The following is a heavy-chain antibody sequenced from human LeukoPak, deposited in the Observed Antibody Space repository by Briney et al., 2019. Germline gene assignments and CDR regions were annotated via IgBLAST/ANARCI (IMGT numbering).Heavy chain of an antibody. J-gene: IGHJ4*02. CDR1: GGSISSYY. Sequence: PSETLSLTCTVSGGSISSYYWSWIRQPPGKGLEWIGYIHFSGSTNYNPSLKSRVTVSDDKSKNQFSLKLSSVTAADTAVYYCARDRAYGSGKYYFDYWGQGTLVTVSS. CDR3: ARDRAYGSGKYYFDY. CDR2: IHFSGST. V-gene: IGHV4-59*01. D-gene: IGHD3-10*01.